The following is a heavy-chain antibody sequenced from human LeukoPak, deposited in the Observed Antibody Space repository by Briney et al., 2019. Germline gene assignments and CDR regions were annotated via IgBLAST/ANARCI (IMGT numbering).Heavy chain of an antibody. CDR3: ARGRGYSGYDLDY. CDR1: GFTFSSYG. Sequence: PGRPLRLSCAASGFTFSSYGMHWVRQAPGKGLEWVAVIWYDGSNKYYADSVKGRFTISRDNSKNTLYLQMNSLRAEDTAVYYCARGRGYSGYDLDYWGQGTLVTVSS. D-gene: IGHD5-12*01. V-gene: IGHV3-33*01. CDR2: IWYDGSNK. J-gene: IGHJ4*02.